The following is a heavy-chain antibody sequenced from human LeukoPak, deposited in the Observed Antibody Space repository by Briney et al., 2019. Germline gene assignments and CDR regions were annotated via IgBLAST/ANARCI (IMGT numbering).Heavy chain of an antibody. J-gene: IGHJ4*02. V-gene: IGHV3-23*01. D-gene: IGHD3-22*01. CDR2: ISGGSGST. Sequence: PGGSLRLSCAASGFTFSSYAMSWVRQAPGKGLEWVSAISGGSGSTYCADSVKGRFSTSRDNSKNTLYLQMNSLRDEDTAVYYCAKHRFESGGYHSTDWGQGTLVTVSS. CDR3: AKHRFESGGYHSTD. CDR1: GFTFSSYA.